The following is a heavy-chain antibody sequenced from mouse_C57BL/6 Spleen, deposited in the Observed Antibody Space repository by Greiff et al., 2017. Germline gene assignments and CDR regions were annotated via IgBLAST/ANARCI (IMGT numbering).Heavy chain of an antibody. J-gene: IGHJ3*01. CDR2: INPSNGGT. CDR1: GYTFTSYW. D-gene: IGHD2-1*01. CDR3: AWGNYAAWAY. Sequence: QVQLQQPGPELVKPGASVKLSCTASGYTFTSYWMHWVQQRPGQGLEWIGNINPSNGGTNYNEKFKSKATLTVDKSSSTAYMQLSSLASEDAAVYYWAWGNYAAWAYWGQGTLVTVSA. V-gene: IGHV1-53*01.